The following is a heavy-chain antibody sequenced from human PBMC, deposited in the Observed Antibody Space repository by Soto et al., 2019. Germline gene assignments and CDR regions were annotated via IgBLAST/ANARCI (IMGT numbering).Heavy chain of an antibody. CDR3: ARALRIVVVPAAIRLNYYYMDV. CDR2: ISSSGSTI. V-gene: IGHV3-11*01. CDR1: GFTFSDYY. D-gene: IGHD2-2*01. J-gene: IGHJ6*03. Sequence: GGSLRLSCAASGFTFSDYYMSWIRQAPGKWLEWVSYISSSGSTIYYADSVKGRFTISRDNAKNSLYLQMNSLRAEDTAVYYCARALRIVVVPAAIRLNYYYMDVWGKGTTVTVSS.